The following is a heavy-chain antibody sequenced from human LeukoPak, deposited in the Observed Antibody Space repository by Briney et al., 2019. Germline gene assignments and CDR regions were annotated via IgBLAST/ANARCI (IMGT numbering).Heavy chain of an antibody. CDR1: GGSISSSIYY. V-gene: IGHV4-39*07. CDR2: IYYSGST. J-gene: IGHJ5*02. CDR3: ARVIFGVVSSNWFDP. D-gene: IGHD3-3*01. Sequence: SETLSLTCTVSGGSISSSIYYWGWIRQPPGKGLEWIGSIYYSGSTYYNPSLKSRVTISVDTSKNQFSLKLSSVTAADTAVYYCARVIFGVVSSNWFDPWGQGTLVTVSS.